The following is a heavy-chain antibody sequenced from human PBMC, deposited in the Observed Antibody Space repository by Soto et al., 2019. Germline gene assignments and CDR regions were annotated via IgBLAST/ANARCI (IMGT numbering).Heavy chain of an antibody. CDR2: IYYRGTT. CDR1: GGSISNSSYY. CDR3: ARTLKGSWVFDSFDI. Sequence: SETLSLTCTVSGGSISNSSYYWDWVRQPPGKGLEWIGTIYYRGTTYYNPSLESRVTMSVDTSKNQFSLKLSSVTAPDTAVYYCARTLKGSWVFDSFDIWGQGTMVTVSS. D-gene: IGHD3-22*01. V-gene: IGHV4-39*01. J-gene: IGHJ3*02.